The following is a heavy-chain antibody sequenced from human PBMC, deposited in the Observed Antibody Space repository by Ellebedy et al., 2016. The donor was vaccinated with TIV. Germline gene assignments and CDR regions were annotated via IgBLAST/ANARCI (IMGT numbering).Heavy chain of an antibody. CDR2: VSSRSNYI. D-gene: IGHD1-26*01. J-gene: IGHJ4*02. CDR1: GFTFSSYT. Sequence: GESLKISCAASGFTFSSYTMNWVRQAPGKGLEWVSSVSSRSNYIHYADSVKGRFTISRDNARKTVYLQMSSLRAEDTAVYYCATDGTYGNFDNWGQGTLVTVSS. V-gene: IGHV3-21*01. CDR3: ATDGTYGNFDN.